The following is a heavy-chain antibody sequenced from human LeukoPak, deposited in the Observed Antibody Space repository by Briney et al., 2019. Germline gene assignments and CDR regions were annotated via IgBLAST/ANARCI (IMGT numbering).Heavy chain of an antibody. J-gene: IGHJ4*02. D-gene: IGHD2-21*02. CDR3: ASTDSVVTPFDY. CDR1: GGTFSSYA. Sequence: ASVKVSCKASGGTFSSYAISWVRQAPGQGLEWMGRIIPILDIANYAQKFQGRVTITADKSTSTAYMELSSLRSEDTAVYYCASTDSVVTPFDYWGQGTLVTVSS. CDR2: IIPILDIA. V-gene: IGHV1-69*04.